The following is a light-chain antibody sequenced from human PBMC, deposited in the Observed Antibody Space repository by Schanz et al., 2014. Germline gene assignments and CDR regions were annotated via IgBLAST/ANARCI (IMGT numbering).Light chain of an antibody. CDR1: SSDVGGYNY. CDR2: EVN. V-gene: IGLV2-8*01. J-gene: IGLJ3*02. Sequence: QSALTQPPSASGSPGQSVTISCTGTSSDVGGYNYVSWYQQHPGKAPKLMIYEVNKRPSGVPDRFSGSKSGNTASLTVSGLQADDEADYYCSSYTSSSTLRGVFGGGTKLTVL. CDR3: SSYTSSSTLRGV.